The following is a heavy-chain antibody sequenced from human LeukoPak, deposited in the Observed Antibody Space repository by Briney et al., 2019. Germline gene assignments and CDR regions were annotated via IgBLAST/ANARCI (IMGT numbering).Heavy chain of an antibody. D-gene: IGHD6-13*01. CDR3: ARASPDSSSWYGTYYLDY. V-gene: IGHV3-11*06. Sequence: GGSLRLSCAASGFTCSDSYMSWIRQAPGKGQEWVSYISTGSIYKKYADSVQGRFTISRDNAKNSLYLQMNSLRVDDTAVYYCARASPDSSSWYGTYYLDYWGQGTLVTVSS. CDR1: GFTCSDSY. J-gene: IGHJ4*02. CDR2: ISTGSIYK.